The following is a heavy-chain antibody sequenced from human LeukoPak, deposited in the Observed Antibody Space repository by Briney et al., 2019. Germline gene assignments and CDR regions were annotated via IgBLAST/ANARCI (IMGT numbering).Heavy chain of an antibody. CDR2: ISWNSGSI. J-gene: IGHJ4*02. Sequence: GRSLRLSFAASGFTFDDYAMHWVRQAPGKGLEWVSGISWNSGSIGYADSVRGRFTISRDNAKNSLYLQMNSLRAEDTAVYYCARAGVEAAGTDYWGQGTLVTVSS. CDR1: GFTFDDYA. CDR3: ARAGVEAAGTDY. V-gene: IGHV3-9*01. D-gene: IGHD6-13*01.